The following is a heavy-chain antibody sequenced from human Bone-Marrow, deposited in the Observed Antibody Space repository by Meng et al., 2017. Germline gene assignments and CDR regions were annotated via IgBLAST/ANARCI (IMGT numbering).Heavy chain of an antibody. CDR2: ISAYNGNT. CDR3: ANDSLRSGWYRLYYYYYGMDV. Sequence: SVNVSCKASGYTLTSYVISWVRQAPGQGLDWMGWISAYNGNTNYAQKLQGRVTMTTDTSKSTAYMELRSLRSDDTAVYYCANDSLRSGWYRLYYYYYGMDVWGQGTTVTVSS. CDR1: GYTLTSYV. D-gene: IGHD6-19*01. V-gene: IGHV1-18*01. J-gene: IGHJ6*02.